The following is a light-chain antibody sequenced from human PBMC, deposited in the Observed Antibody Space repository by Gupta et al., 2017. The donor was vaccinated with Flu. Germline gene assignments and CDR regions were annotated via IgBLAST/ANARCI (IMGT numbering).Light chain of an antibody. CDR2: RNN. V-gene: IGLV1-47*01. CDR3: AAWDDSLSGVV. J-gene: IGLJ2*01. Sequence: QSVLTQPPSASGTPGQRVTISCSGSSSNIGSNYGYWYQQLPGTAPKLLIYRNNQRPSGVPDRFSGAKSGTSASLAISGLRSEDEADYYCAAWDDSLSGVVFGGGTKLTGL. CDR1: SSNIGSNY.